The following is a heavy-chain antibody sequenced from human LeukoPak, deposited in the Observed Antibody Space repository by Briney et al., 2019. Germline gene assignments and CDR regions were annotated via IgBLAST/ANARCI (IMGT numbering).Heavy chain of an antibody. CDR2: ISGSGGST. D-gene: IGHD2-15*01. CDR3: AKAGAVVVVAAKFFDY. Sequence: GGSLRLSCAASGFTFSSYAMSWVRQAPGKGLEWVSAISGSGGSTYYADSVKGRFTISRDNSKNTLYLQMNSLRAEDTAVYYCAKAGAVVVVAAKFFDYWGQGTLVTVSS. CDR1: GFTFSSYA. J-gene: IGHJ4*02. V-gene: IGHV3-23*01.